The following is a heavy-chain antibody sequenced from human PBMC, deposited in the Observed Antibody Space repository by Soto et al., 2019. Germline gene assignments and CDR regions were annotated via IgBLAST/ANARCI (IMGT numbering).Heavy chain of an antibody. D-gene: IGHD1-26*01. J-gene: IGHJ4*02. V-gene: IGHV3-23*01. CDR3: AKLSAMIVGAKEY. Sequence: EVQLLESGGGLVQPGGSLRLSCAASGFTFSSYAMSWVRQAPGKGLEWVSAISGSGGSTYYADSVKGRFTISRDNSKNTLYLHMISLRAEDTAVYYYAKLSAMIVGAKEYWGQGTLVTVSS. CDR2: ISGSGGST. CDR1: GFTFSSYA.